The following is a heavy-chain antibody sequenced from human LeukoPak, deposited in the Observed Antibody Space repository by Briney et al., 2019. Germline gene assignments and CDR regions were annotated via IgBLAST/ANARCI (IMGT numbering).Heavy chain of an antibody. V-gene: IGHV3-53*01. D-gene: IGHD4/OR15-4a*01. Sequence: SGGSLRLSGTVSGFTVSSNSMSWVRQAPGKGLEWVSFIYSDNTHYSDSVKGRFTISRDNSKNTLYLQMNSLRAEDTAVYYCARRAGAYSHPYDYWGQGTLVTVSS. J-gene: IGHJ4*02. CDR1: GFTVSSNS. CDR2: IYSDNT. CDR3: ARRAGAYSHPYDY.